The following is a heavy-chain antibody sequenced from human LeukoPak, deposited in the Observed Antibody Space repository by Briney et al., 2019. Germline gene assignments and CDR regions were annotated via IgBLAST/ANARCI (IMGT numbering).Heavy chain of an antibody. CDR3: SRGSRIVSIYY. CDR2: IYTSGST. V-gene: IGHV4-4*07. Sequence: PSETLSLTCTVSGGSISSYNWNWIRQPAGKGLEWIGRIYTSGSTNYNPSLKSRVSISVDKSKNQFSLKLSSVTAADTALYYCSRGSRIVSIYYWGQGTLVTVSS. CDR1: GGSISSYN. D-gene: IGHD5/OR15-5a*01. J-gene: IGHJ4*02.